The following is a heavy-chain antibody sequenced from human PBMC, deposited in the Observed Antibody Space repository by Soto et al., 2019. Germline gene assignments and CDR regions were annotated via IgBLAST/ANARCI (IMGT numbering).Heavy chain of an antibody. J-gene: IGHJ5*02. CDR1: GFTFSSYA. CDR2: ISYDGSNK. Sequence: GGALRLSCAASGFTFSSYAMHWVRQAPGKGLEWVAVISYDGSNKYYADSVKGRFTISRDNAKNSLYLQMNSLRAEDTAVYYCARNKITMIGLDWFDPWGQGTLVTVSS. V-gene: IGHV3-30-3*01. CDR3: ARNKITMIGLDWFDP. D-gene: IGHD3-22*01.